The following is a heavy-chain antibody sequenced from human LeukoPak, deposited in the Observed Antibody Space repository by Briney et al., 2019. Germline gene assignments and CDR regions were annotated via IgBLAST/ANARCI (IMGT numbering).Heavy chain of an antibody. J-gene: IGHJ4*02. D-gene: IGHD3-16*01. CDR3: ASWGGYYFDY. CDR2: IYTSGST. CDR1: GGSISSYF. V-gene: IGHV4-4*07. Sequence: PSETLSLTCTVSGGSISSYFWSWIRQPAGKGLEWIGRIYTSGSTNYNPSLKSRVTISADKSTNQFSLKLSSVTAADTAVYYCASWGGYYFDYWGQGTLVTVSS.